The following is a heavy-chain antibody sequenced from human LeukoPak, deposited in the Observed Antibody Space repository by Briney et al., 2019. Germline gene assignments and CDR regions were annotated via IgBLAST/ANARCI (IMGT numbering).Heavy chain of an antibody. CDR2: IYTSGST. V-gene: IGHV4-61*02. Sequence: SETLSLTCTVSGGSISSGSYYWSWIRQPAGKGLEWIGRIYTSGSTNYNPSLKSRVTISVDTSKNQFSLKLSSVTAADTAVYYCASSWGQWFDPWDQGTLVTVSS. CDR1: GGSISSGSYY. CDR3: ASSWGQWFDP. D-gene: IGHD7-27*01. J-gene: IGHJ5*02.